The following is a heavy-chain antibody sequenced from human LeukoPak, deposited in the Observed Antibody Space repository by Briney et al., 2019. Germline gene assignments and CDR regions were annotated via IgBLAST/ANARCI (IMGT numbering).Heavy chain of an antibody. CDR1: GYSFTSYW. D-gene: IGHD3-22*01. CDR3: ATTGWYYDSSGYPEH. J-gene: IGHJ4*02. V-gene: IGHV5-51*01. Sequence: GESLKISCKGSGYSFTSYWIGWVRQMPGKGLEWMGIIYPDDSGTRYSPSFQGQVTISADKSISTAYLQWSSLKASDTAMYYCATTGWYYDSSGYPEHWGQGTLVTVSS. CDR2: IYPDDSGT.